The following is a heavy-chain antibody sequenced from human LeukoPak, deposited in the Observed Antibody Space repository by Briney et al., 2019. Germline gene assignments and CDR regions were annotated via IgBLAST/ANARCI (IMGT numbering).Heavy chain of an antibody. CDR1: GFTFSSYW. CDR3: ARDRGYLSFDF. D-gene: IGHD2-15*01. CDR2: LNQGGSQK. V-gene: IGHV3-7*01. Sequence: GGSLRLSCAASGFTFSSYWMTWVRQAPGKGLEWVANLNQGGSQKYYVDSVKGRFTISRDNAKNSLYVQMNSLRAEDTAVYYCARDRGYLSFDFWGQGTLVTVSS. J-gene: IGHJ4*02.